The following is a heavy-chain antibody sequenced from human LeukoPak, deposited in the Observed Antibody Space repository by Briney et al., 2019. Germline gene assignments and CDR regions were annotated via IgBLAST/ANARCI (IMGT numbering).Heavy chain of an antibody. CDR3: ARDLRDIVVVVAATRGVWFDP. Sequence: TVKVTCTASGGTISSYAISWVRQPPGQELEWMGGIIPIFGTANYAQKFQGRVTITADESTSTAYMELSSLSSEDTAVYYCARDLRDIVVVVAATRGVWFDPWGQGTLVAVAS. CDR1: GGTISSYA. J-gene: IGHJ5*02. CDR2: IIPIFGTA. V-gene: IGHV1-69*01. D-gene: IGHD2-15*01.